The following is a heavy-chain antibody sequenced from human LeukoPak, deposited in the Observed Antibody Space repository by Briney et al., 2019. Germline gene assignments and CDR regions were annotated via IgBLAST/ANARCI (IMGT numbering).Heavy chain of an antibody. Sequence: SGRSLRLSCAASGFTFSSYAMHWVRQAPGKGLEWVAVISYDGSNKYYADSVKGRFTISRDNSKNTLYLQMNSLRAEDTAVYYCAREAEYSSSSDYWGQGTLVTVS. CDR2: ISYDGSNK. D-gene: IGHD6-6*01. J-gene: IGHJ4*02. CDR3: AREAEYSSSSDY. V-gene: IGHV3-30-3*01. CDR1: GFTFSSYA.